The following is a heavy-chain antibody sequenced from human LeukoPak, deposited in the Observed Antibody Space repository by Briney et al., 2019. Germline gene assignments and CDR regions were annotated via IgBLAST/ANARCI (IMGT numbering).Heavy chain of an antibody. D-gene: IGHD1-26*01. J-gene: IGHJ4*02. CDR3: VRDRGTYRPIDY. CDR1: AFSLNAYN. CDR2: ISYTGTYI. Sequence: GGSLRLSCAASAFSLNAYNMTWVRQAPGKGQEWVSSISYTGTYIYYADSVKGRFTISRDNAQNSLYLQMNSLRAEDTAIYYCVRDRGTYRPIDYWGQGTLVTVSS. V-gene: IGHV3-21*04.